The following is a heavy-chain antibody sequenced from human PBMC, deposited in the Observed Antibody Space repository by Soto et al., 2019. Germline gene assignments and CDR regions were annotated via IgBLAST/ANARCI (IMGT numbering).Heavy chain of an antibody. CDR2: ITDGGGST. J-gene: IGHJ5*02. Sequence: GGSLRLSCAASGFTFSSCAMSWVRQAPGKGLEWVSTITDGGGSTFYGDSVKGRFTISRDNSQNTLYLQMNSLRAADTAVYYCAKDHWFDPWGRGTLVTVSS. CDR1: GFTFSSCA. V-gene: IGHV3-23*01. CDR3: AKDHWFDP.